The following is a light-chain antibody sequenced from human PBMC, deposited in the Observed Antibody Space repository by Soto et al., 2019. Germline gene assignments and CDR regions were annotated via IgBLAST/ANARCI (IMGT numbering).Light chain of an antibody. V-gene: IGKV3-20*01. CDR3: QQYGSSPLT. J-gene: IGKJ5*01. Sequence: EIVLTQSPGTLSLSPGERATLSCRASQSISSNYLAWYQQKPGQAPRLRIYGASSRATGIPDRFSGSGSGTDFTLTISRLEPEDCAVYYCQQYGSSPLTFGQGTRLEIK. CDR2: GAS. CDR1: QSISSNY.